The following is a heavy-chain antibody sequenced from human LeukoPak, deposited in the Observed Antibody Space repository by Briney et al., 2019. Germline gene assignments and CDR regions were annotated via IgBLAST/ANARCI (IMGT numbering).Heavy chain of an antibody. J-gene: IGHJ4*02. Sequence: PGGSLRLSCAASGFTFSSYGMHWVRQAPGKGLEWVAVISYDGSNKYYADSVKSRFTISRDNSKNTLYLQMNSLRAEDTAVYYCAKDKTIFGGGSFDYWGQGTLVTVSS. CDR1: GFTFSSYG. D-gene: IGHD3-3*01. CDR2: ISYDGSNK. CDR3: AKDKTIFGGGSFDY. V-gene: IGHV3-30*18.